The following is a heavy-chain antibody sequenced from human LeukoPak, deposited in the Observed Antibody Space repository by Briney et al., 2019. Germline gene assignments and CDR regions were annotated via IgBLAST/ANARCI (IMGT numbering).Heavy chain of an antibody. CDR2: IYYSGST. V-gene: IGHV4-59*08. Sequence: SETLSLTCTVSGGSISSYYWSWIRQPPGKRLEWIGYIYYSGSTNYNPSLKSRVTISVDTSKNQFSLKLSSVTAADTAVYYCARLLPDTAMVYYDYWGQGTLVTVSS. D-gene: IGHD5-18*01. CDR1: GGSISSYY. J-gene: IGHJ4*02. CDR3: ARLLPDTAMVYYDY.